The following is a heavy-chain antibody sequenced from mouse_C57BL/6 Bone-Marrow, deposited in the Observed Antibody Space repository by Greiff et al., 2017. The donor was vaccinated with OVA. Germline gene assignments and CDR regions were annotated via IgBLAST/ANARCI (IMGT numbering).Heavy chain of an antibody. CDR1: GFTFSSYA. CDR3: ATKLLRYFDV. D-gene: IGHD1-1*01. J-gene: IGHJ1*03. V-gene: IGHV5-4*03. Sequence: EVNVVESGGGLVKPGGSLKLSCAASGFTFSSYAMSWVRQTPEKRLEWVATISDGGSYTYYPDNVKGRFTISRDNDKNNLYLQMSHLKSEDTAMYYCATKLLRYFDVWGTGTTVTVSS. CDR2: ISDGGSYT.